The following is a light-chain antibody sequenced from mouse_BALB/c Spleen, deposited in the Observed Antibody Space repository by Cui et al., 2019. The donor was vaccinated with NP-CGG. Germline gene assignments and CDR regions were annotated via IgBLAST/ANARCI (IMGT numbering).Light chain of an antibody. CDR3: ALWYSNHWV. J-gene: IGLJ1*01. V-gene: IGLV1*01. CDR2: GTN. Sequence: QAVVNPESALTTSPGETVTLTCRSSTGTVTTNNYANWVQEKPDHLFTGLIGGTNNRAPGVPARFSGSLIGDKAALTITGAQTEDEAIYFCALWYSNHWVFGGGTKLTVL. CDR1: TGTVTTNNY.